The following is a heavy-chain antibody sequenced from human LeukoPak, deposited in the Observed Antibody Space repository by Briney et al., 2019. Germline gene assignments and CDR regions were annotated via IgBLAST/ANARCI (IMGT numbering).Heavy chain of an antibody. J-gene: IGHJ4*02. V-gene: IGHV3-30*02. CDR2: MRYDGSNR. D-gene: IGHD3-22*01. CDR3: AKDGTYYYDSSGYYFDY. Sequence: GRSLRLSCAASGFTFRNYAMHWVRQAPGKGLEWMAFMRYDGSNRYYTDSVKARFTIYRDSSKNTLYLQMNSLRAGDTALYYCAKDGTYYYDSSGYYFDYWGQRTLVTVSS. CDR1: GFTFRNYA.